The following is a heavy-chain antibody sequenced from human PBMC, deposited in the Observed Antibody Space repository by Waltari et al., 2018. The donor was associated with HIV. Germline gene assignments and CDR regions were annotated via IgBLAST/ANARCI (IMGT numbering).Heavy chain of an antibody. CDR3: ATFSSGSYYDILTGFGY. D-gene: IGHD3-9*01. CDR2: FDPEDGET. Sequence: QVQLVQSGAEVKKPGASVKVSCKVSGYTLTELSMHWVRKAPGKGLEWMGGFDPEDGETIYAQKFQGRVTMTEDTSTDTAYMELSSLRSEDTAVYYCATFSSGSYYDILTGFGYWGQGTLVTVSS. CDR1: GYTLTELS. V-gene: IGHV1-24*01. J-gene: IGHJ4*02.